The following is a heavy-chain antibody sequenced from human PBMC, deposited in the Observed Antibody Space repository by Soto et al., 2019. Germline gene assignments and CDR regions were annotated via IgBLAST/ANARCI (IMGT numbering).Heavy chain of an antibody. Sequence: QVQLVESGGGVVQPGRSLRLSCAASGFTFSSYGLHWVRQAPGKGLEWVAGISDDGSNKYYADSVKGRFTISRDNSKNTVYLRMTGLKADATAAYYCARVGGGYGGYDYQFDYWGRGSVVAVSA. V-gene: IGHV3-30*03. CDR2: ISDDGSNK. CDR3: ARVGGGYGGYDYQFDY. J-gene: IGHJ4*01. D-gene: IGHD5-12*01. CDR1: GFTFSSYG.